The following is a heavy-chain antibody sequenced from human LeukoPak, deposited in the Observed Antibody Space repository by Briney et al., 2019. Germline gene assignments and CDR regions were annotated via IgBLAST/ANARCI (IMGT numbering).Heavy chain of an antibody. D-gene: IGHD6-6*01. J-gene: IGHJ6*02. CDR2: ISGSGGST. Sequence: GGSLRLSCAASGFTFSSYAMSWVRQAPGRGLEWVSAISGSGGSTYYADSVKGRFTISRDNSKNTLYLQMNSLRAEDTAVYYCATFLEQLDAGYYYYGMDVWGQGTTVTVSS. V-gene: IGHV3-23*01. CDR1: GFTFSSYA. CDR3: ATFLEQLDAGYYYYGMDV.